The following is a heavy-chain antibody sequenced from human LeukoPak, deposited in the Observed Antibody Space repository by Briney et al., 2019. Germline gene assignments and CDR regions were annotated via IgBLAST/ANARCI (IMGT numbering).Heavy chain of an antibody. CDR2: INTNTGSP. CDR3: ARDSSTGFAHGFDI. D-gene: IGHD3-9*01. J-gene: IGHJ3*02. CDR1: GYTFTRNA. Sequence: ASVTVSCKASGYTFTRNAVNWVRQAPGQGLEWMGWINTNTGSPTYAQGFTGRFVFSLDTAVSTTYLQISSLKAEDTAVYYCARDSSTGFAHGFDIWGQGTMATVPS. V-gene: IGHV7-4-1*02.